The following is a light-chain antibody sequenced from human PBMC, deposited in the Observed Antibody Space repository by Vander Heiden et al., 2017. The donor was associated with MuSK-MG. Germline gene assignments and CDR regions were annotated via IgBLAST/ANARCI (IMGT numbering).Light chain of an antibody. J-gene: IGLJ2*01. CDR1: SSYVGGYNY. CDR2: DVS. Sequence: QSALTQPASVSGSPGQSITISCTGTSSYVGGYNYVSWYQQHPGKPPILMIYDVSNRPSGVSNRFSGSKSGNTASLTISGLQADDEADYYCGSYTSSITVVFGGGTKLTVL. V-gene: IGLV2-14*01. CDR3: GSYTSSITVV.